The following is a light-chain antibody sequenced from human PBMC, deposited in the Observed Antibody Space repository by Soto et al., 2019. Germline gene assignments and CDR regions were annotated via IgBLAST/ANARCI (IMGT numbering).Light chain of an antibody. J-gene: IGKJ2*01. CDR3: QQYSNWPPYP. CDR1: QRVSRY. CDR2: GAS. V-gene: IGKV3-15*01. Sequence: EIVMTQSPATLSVSPGERATLSCRASQRVSRYLAWYQHKPGQATRLLIYGASTRSTGIPARFSGSGSGTAFTLTISSLQSEDFAVYFCQQYSNWPPYPFGQGTKLEIK.